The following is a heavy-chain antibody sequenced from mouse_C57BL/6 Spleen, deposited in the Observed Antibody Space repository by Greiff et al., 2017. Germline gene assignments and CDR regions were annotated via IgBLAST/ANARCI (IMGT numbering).Heavy chain of an antibody. D-gene: IGHD2-4*01. V-gene: IGHV1-76*01. CDR2: IYPGSGNT. CDR1: GYTFTDYY. J-gene: IGHJ4*01. CDR3: ARDESYYDSYYAMDY. Sequence: VQLVESGAELVRPGASVKLSCKASGYTFTDYYINWVKQRPGQGLEWIARIYPGSGNTYYNEKFKGKATLTAEKSSSTAYMQLSSLTSEDSAVYFCARDESYYDSYYAMDYWGQGTSVTVSS.